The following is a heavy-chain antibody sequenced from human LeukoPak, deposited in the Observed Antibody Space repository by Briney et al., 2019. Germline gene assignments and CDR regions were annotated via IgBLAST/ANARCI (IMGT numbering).Heavy chain of an antibody. J-gene: IGHJ3*02. V-gene: IGHV4-34*01. CDR1: GGSFSGYY. Sequence: SETLSLTGAVYGGSFSGYYWSWIRQPPGRGLEGIGEINHSGSTNYNPSLKSRVTMSVDTSKNQFSLKLSSVTAADTAVYYCARSNYVWGSYRPRQSDAFDIWGQGTMVTVSS. CDR3: ARSNYVWGSYRPRQSDAFDI. D-gene: IGHD3-16*02. CDR2: INHSGST.